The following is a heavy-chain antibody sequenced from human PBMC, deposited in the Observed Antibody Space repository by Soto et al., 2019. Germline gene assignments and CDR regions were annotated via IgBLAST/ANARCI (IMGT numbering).Heavy chain of an antibody. D-gene: IGHD2-15*01. CDR2: INNDGSGT. V-gene: IGHV3-74*01. J-gene: IGHJ6*02. CDR3: ASEPVAVDYGMDV. CDR1: GFTFSSYW. Sequence: EVRLVESGGGLVQPGGSLRLSCAASGFTFSSYWMHWVRQAPGKGLVWVSRINNDGSGTHYADSVKGRFTISRDNAKNTLYLQMNSLRAEDTAVYYCASEPVAVDYGMDVWGQGTTVTVSS.